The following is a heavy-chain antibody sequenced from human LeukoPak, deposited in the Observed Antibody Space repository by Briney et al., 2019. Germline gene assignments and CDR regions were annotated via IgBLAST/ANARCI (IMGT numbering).Heavy chain of an antibody. Sequence: PGGSLRLSCAASGFDFSAYGMNWVRQAPGKGLEWIGEINHSGSTNYNPSLKSRVTISVDTSKNQFSLKLSSVTAADTAVYYCARGYCSSTSCYRYYYYGMDVWGQGTTVTVSS. J-gene: IGHJ6*02. CDR3: ARGYCSSTSCYRYYYYGMDV. D-gene: IGHD2-2*01. V-gene: IGHV4-34*01. CDR2: INHSGST. CDR1: GFDFSAYG.